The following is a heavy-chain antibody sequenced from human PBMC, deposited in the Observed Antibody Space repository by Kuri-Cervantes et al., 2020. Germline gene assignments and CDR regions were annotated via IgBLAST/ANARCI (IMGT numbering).Heavy chain of an antibody. CDR3: ARGPGYSYGWRDAFDI. Sequence: GGSLRLSCAASGFTFSDYYMSWIRQAPGKGLEWVSYISSSGSTIYYADSVKGRFTISRDNAKNSLYLQMNSLRDEDTAVYYCARGPGYSYGWRDAFDIWGQGTVVTVSS. CDR2: ISSSGSTI. D-gene: IGHD5-18*01. V-gene: IGHV3-11*04. CDR1: GFTFSDYY. J-gene: IGHJ3*02.